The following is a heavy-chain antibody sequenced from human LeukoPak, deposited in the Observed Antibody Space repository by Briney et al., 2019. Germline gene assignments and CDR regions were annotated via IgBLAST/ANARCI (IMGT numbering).Heavy chain of an antibody. CDR1: GFTFSTYG. V-gene: IGHV3-30*02. J-gene: IGHJ4*02. Sequence: PGGSLRLSCAASGFTFSTYGMHWVRRAPGKGLEWVTFIGIDETIKYYTDSVKGRFTISRDTSKNTLSLQMNSLRADDTAVYYCARDSARGGASSGDFDSWGQGTLVTVSS. D-gene: IGHD3-10*01. CDR2: IGIDETIK. CDR3: ARDSARGGASSGDFDS.